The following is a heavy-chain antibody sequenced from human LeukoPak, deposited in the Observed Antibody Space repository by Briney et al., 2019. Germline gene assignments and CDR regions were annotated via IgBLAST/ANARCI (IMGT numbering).Heavy chain of an antibody. CDR1: GFTFSSYR. D-gene: IGHD6-13*01. Sequence: GGSLRLSCAASGFTFSSYRMNWVRQAPGKGLEWVSSISSSSSYIYYADSVKGRFTISRDNAKNSLYLQMNSLRAEDTAVYYCARTGTGYSSSWYDWFDPWGQGTLVTVSS. V-gene: IGHV3-21*01. J-gene: IGHJ5*02. CDR2: ISSSSSYI. CDR3: ARTGTGYSSSWYDWFDP.